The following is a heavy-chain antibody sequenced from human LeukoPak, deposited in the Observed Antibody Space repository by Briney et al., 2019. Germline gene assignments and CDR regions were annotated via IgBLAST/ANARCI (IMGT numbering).Heavy chain of an antibody. CDR1: GYTFTSYG. D-gene: IGHD3-9*01. J-gene: IGHJ4*02. CDR3: ARYDILTAFRTYDY. V-gene: IGHV1-18*01. CDR2: ISAYNGNT. Sequence: ASVTVSCTASGYTFTSYGISWVRQAPGQGLEWMGWISAYNGNTNYAQKLQGRVTMTTDTSTSTAYMELRSLRSDDTAVYYCARYDILTAFRTYDYWGQGTLVTVSS.